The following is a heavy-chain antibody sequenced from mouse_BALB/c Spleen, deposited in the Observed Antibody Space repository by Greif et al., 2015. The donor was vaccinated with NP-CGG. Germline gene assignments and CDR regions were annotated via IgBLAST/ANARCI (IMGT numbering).Heavy chain of an antibody. CDR1: GFTFSSYA. CDR3: ASSHYYGSSLAWFAY. J-gene: IGHJ3*01. Sequence: EVMLVESGGGLVKPGGSLKLSCAASGFTFSSYAMSWVRQTPEKRLEWVASISSGGSTYYPDSVKGRFTISRDNARNILYLQMSSLRSEDTAMYYCASSHYYGSSLAWFAYWGQGTLVTVSA. D-gene: IGHD1-1*01. CDR2: ISSGGST. V-gene: IGHV5-6-5*01.